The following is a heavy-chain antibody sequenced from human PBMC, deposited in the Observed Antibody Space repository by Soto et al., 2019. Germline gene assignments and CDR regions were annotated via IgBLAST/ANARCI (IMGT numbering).Heavy chain of an antibody. Sequence: PGGSLRLSCAASGFTFSSYAMSWVRQAPGKGLGWVSAISGSGGSTYYADSVKGRFTISRDNSKNTLYLQMNSLRAEDTAVYYCAKDSGVYSYGYSKYWGQGTLVTVS. CDR3: AKDSGVYSYGYSKY. CDR1: GFTFSSYA. J-gene: IGHJ4*02. CDR2: ISGSGGST. D-gene: IGHD5-18*01. V-gene: IGHV3-23*01.